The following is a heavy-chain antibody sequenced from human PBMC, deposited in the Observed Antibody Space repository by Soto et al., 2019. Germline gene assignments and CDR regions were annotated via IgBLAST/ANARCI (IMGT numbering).Heavy chain of an antibody. V-gene: IGHV3-21*01. CDR1: GFTFSSYS. D-gene: IGHD3-10*01. CDR2: ISSSSSYI. Sequence: EVQLVESGGGLVKPGGSLRLSCAASGFTFSSYSMNWVRQAPGKGLEWVSSISSSSSYIYYADSVKGRFTISRDTAKYSLYLQMNSLRAEDTAVYYCARVSQGSGSSGWFDPWGQGTLVTVSS. CDR3: ARVSQGSGSSGWFDP. J-gene: IGHJ5*02.